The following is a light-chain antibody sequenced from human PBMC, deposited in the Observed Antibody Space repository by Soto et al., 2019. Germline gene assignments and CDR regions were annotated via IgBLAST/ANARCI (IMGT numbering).Light chain of an antibody. CDR1: QDISNY. J-gene: IGKJ4*01. CDR3: QQYDNLPLT. CDR2: DAS. Sequence: DIQVNQSPSSLSASVGDRVTITCQASQDISNYLNWYQQKPGKAPKLLIYDASNLETGVPSRFSGSGSGTDFTFTISSLQPEDIATYYCQQYDNLPLTFGGGTKVDI. V-gene: IGKV1-33*01.